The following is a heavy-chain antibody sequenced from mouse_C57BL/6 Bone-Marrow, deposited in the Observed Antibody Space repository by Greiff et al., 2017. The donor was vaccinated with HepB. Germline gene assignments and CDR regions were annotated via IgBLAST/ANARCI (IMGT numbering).Heavy chain of an antibody. CDR3: ARGNFPVNYGYGRYFDY. V-gene: IGHV1-85*01. CDR1: GYTFTSYD. Sequence: QVQLKQSGPELVKPGASVKLSCKASGYTFTSYDINWVKQRPGQGLEWIGWIYPRDGSTKYNEKFKGKATLTVDTSSSTAYMELHSLTSEDSAVYFCARGNFPVNYGYGRYFDYWGQGTTLTVSS. D-gene: IGHD2-2*01. J-gene: IGHJ2*01. CDR2: IYPRDGST.